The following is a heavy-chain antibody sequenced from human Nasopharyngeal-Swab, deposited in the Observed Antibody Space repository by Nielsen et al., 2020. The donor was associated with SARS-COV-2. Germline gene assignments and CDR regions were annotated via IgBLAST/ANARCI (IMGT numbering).Heavy chain of an antibody. CDR2: ISSSSSTI. J-gene: IGHJ6*02. V-gene: IGHV3-48*04. CDR3: ARDRATPSPGYYYYGMDV. CDR1: EFTFSSYS. Sequence: GESLKISCAASEFTFSSYSMNWVRQAPGKGLEWVSYISSSSSTIYYADSVKGRFTISRDNAKNSLYLQMNSLRAEDTAVYYCARDRATPSPGYYYYGMDVWGQGTTVTVSS.